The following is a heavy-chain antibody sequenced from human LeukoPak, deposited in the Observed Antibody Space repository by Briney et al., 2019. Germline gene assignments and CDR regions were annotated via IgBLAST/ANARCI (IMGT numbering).Heavy chain of an antibody. J-gene: IGHJ6*03. Sequence: GASVKVSCKASGYTFTCYYMHWVRQAPGQGLEWMGWINPNSGGTNYAQKFQGRVTMTRDTSISTAYMELSKLRSEDTAVYYCARVLYLQWELRPRYGYTDVWGKGPRSPSP. V-gene: IGHV1-2*02. D-gene: IGHD1-26*01. CDR1: GYTFTCYY. CDR3: ARVLYLQWELRPRYGYTDV. CDR2: INPNSGGT.